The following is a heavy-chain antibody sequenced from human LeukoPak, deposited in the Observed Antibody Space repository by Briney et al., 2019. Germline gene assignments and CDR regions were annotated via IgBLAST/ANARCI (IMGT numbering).Heavy chain of an antibody. V-gene: IGHV3-23*01. D-gene: IGHD5-18*01. J-gene: IGHJ3*02. CDR1: GFTFSSYA. CDR3: AKDTGYPDAFDI. CDR2: ISGSGGST. Sequence: EGSLRLSCAASGFTFSSYAMSWVRQAPGKGLEWVSAISGSGGSTYYADSVKGRFTISRDNSKNTLYLQMNSLRAEDTAVYYCAKDTGYPDAFDIWGQGTMVTVSS.